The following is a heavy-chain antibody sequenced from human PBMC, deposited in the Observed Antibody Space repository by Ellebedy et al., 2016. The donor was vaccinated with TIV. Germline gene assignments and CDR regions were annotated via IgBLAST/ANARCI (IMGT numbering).Heavy chain of an antibody. V-gene: IGHV4-59*01. CDR1: GGSISGYY. J-gene: IGHJ4*02. CDR3: ARFVASHGYDY. D-gene: IGHD6-25*01. Sequence: MPSETLSLTCTVSGGSISGYYWGWIRQPPGKGLEWIGYMYFSGGTNSNPFLKSRVTISVDTSNNLFPLTLDSVTAADTAVYYCARFVASHGYDYWGQGTLVTVSS. CDR2: MYFSGGT.